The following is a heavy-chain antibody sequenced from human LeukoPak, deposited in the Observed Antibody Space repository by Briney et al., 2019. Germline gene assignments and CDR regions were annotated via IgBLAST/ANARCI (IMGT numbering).Heavy chain of an antibody. J-gene: IGHJ3*02. Sequence: ASVKVSCKASGYTFTSYYMHWVRQAPGQGLEWMGIINPSGGSRSYAQKFQGRVTMTRDTSTSTVYMELSSLRSEDTAVYYCARGSIVGAKTLGFGAFDTWGQGTMVTVSS. D-gene: IGHD1-26*01. CDR1: GYTFTSYY. CDR2: INPSGGSR. V-gene: IGHV1-46*01. CDR3: ARGSIVGAKTLGFGAFDT.